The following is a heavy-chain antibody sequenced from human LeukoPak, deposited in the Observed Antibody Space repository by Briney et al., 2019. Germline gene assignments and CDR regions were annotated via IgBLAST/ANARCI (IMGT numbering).Heavy chain of an antibody. D-gene: IGHD3-10*01. CDR1: GFTVSSNY. V-gene: IGHV3-66*01. CDR2: IYSGGST. Sequence: GGSLTLSCAASGFTVSSNYMSWVRQAPGKGLEWVSVIYSGGSTYYADSVKGRFTISRDNSKNTLYLQMNSLRAEDTAVYYCARDSYYYGSGRPNCWGQGTLVTVSS. J-gene: IGHJ4*02. CDR3: ARDSYYYGSGRPNC.